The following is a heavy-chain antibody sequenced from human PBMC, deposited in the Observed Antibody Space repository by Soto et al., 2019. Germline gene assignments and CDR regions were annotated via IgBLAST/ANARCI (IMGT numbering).Heavy chain of an antibody. J-gene: IGHJ4*02. D-gene: IGHD6-19*01. CDR2: IYWDDDN. V-gene: IGHV2-5*02. Sequence: SGPTLVNPTQTLTLTCTFSGFSLSSTRVAVGWIRQPPGKALECFALIYWDDDNRYSPFLKSRLTITKDTSKNQVVLTMTNMDPVDTATYYCAHSVVAGLGYYFDYWGQGTLVTVSS. CDR1: GFSLSSTRVA. CDR3: AHSVVAGLGYYFDY.